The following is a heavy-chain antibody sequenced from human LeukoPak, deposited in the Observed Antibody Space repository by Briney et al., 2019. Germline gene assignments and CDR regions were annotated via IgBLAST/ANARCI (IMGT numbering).Heavy chain of an antibody. D-gene: IGHD3-22*01. Sequence: SVKVSCKASGGTFSSYAISWVRQAPGQGLEWMGGIIPIFGTANYAQKFRGRVTITADESTSTAYMELSSLRSEDTAVYYCATGDYYDSSGYLPFFDYWGQGTLVTVSS. CDR2: IIPIFGTA. V-gene: IGHV1-69*13. J-gene: IGHJ4*02. CDR3: ATGDYYDSSGYLPFFDY. CDR1: GGTFSSYA.